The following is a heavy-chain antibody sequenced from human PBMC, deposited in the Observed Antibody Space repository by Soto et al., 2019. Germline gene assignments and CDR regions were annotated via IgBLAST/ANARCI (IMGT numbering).Heavy chain of an antibody. D-gene: IGHD6-19*01. J-gene: IGHJ4*02. CDR2: IHSSGTT. CDR1: DVSTSNFF. CDR3: SRGGGWLTDY. V-gene: IGHV4-59*08. Sequence: QVQLHEPGPGLVKPSETLSLTCSVSDVSTSNFFWKWFRQPPGKGLEWIGIIHSSGTTNYNPSLASRVSISAYTSKSQCSLKMTSVTAADTAVYYCSRGGGWLTDYWGQGTQVTVAT.